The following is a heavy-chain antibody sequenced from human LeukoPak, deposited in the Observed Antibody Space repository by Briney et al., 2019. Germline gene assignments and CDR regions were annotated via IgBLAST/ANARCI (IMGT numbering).Heavy chain of an antibody. D-gene: IGHD6-19*01. CDR2: INHSGST. J-gene: IGHJ6*02. CDR3: ARFGEGGKYSSGWYGGYYYYGMDV. Sequence: SETLSLTCAVYGGSFSGYYWSWIRQPPGKGLEWIGEINHSGSTNYNPSHNSRVNISVDTSKNQFSLKLSSVTAADTAVYYCARFGEGGKYSSGWYGGYYYYGMDVWGQGTTVTVSS. CDR1: GGSFSGYY. V-gene: IGHV4-34*01.